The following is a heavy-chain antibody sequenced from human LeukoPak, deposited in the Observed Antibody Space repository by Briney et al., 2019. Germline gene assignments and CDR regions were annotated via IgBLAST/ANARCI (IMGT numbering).Heavy chain of an antibody. J-gene: IGHJ4*02. CDR2: IFYSGST. CDR3: ARRSESSGYQFDY. V-gene: IGHV4-59*08. D-gene: IGHD3-22*01. CDR1: GGSISSDY. Sequence: SETLSLTCTVSGGSISSDYWSWIRQPPGKGLEWIGYIFYSGSTNYNPSLKSRVTISVDTSKNQFSLKLSSATAADTAVYYCARRSESSGYQFDYWGQGTLVTVSS.